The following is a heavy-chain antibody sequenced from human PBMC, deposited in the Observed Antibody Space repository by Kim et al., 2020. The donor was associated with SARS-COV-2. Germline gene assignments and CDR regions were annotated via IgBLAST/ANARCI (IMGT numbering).Heavy chain of an antibody. J-gene: IGHJ6*02. CDR1: GFTFSSYC. CDR2: LNGDGSDT. CDR3: ARGTFASGVDL. V-gene: IGHV3-74*01. Sequence: GGSLRLSCAASGFTFSSYCVNWVRQAPGKGLLWVSRLNGDGSDTHYVDSVKGRFTISRDNAKNTLYLEMKSLRVDDTAVYYCARGTFASGVDLWGQGTTVTVP.